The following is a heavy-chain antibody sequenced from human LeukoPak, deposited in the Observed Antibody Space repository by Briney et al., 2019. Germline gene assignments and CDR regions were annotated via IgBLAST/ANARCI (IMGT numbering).Heavy chain of an antibody. V-gene: IGHV4-59*01. CDR2: IYYSGST. CDR3: ARVPYSSSWYGYGWFDP. Sequence: SETLSLTCTVSGGSISSYYWSWIRQPPGKGLEWIGYIYYSGSTNYNPSLKSRVTISVDTSKNQFSLKLSSVTAADTAVYYCARVPYSSSWYGYGWFDPRGQGTLVTVSS. J-gene: IGHJ5*02. D-gene: IGHD6-13*01. CDR1: GGSISSYY.